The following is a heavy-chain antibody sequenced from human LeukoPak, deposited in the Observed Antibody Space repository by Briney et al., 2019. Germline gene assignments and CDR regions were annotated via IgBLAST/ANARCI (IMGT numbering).Heavy chain of an antibody. V-gene: IGHV4-59*12. Sequence: SETLSLTCTVSDDSITIYYWSWIRQPPGKGLEWIGYIDHTGITNYNPSLNSRVTISRDTSKNHFSLELSSATAADTAVYYCARVNSSGWPLSRDYFDYWGQGTLVTVSS. J-gene: IGHJ4*02. CDR3: ARVNSSGWPLSRDYFDY. D-gene: IGHD6-19*01. CDR2: IDHTGIT. CDR1: DDSITIYY.